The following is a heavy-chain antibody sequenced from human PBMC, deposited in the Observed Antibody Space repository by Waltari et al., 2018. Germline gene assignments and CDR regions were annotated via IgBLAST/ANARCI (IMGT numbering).Heavy chain of an antibody. CDR1: AWSSSDAY. Sequence: QVLPQQWGAGLLKPSETLSLTCVVYAWSSSDAYWNWIRQPPGKGLEWIGEIQPGGGTDYNPSLRSRVTISVETPKNQFSLRLTSVTAADTAVYYCVRGPDRAKQGYWGQGTLVSVSS. V-gene: IGHV4-34*01. J-gene: IGHJ4*02. D-gene: IGHD3-22*01. CDR3: VRGPDRAKQGY. CDR2: IQPGGGT.